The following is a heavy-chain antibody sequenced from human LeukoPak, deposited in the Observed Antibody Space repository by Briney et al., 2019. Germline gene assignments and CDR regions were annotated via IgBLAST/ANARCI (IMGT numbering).Heavy chain of an antibody. D-gene: IGHD3-3*01. Sequence: GGSLSLSCAASGFTFSSYSMNWVRQAPGKGLEWVSSISSSSSYIYYADSVKGRFTISRDNAKNSLYLQMNSLRAEDTAVYYCARDARYYDSWSGYYQHFDYWGQGTLVTVSS. CDR2: ISSSSSYI. CDR3: ARDARYYDSWSGYYQHFDY. CDR1: GFTFSSYS. J-gene: IGHJ4*02. V-gene: IGHV3-21*01.